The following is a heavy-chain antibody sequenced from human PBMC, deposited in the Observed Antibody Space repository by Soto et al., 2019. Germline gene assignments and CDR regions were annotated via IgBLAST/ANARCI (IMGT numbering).Heavy chain of an antibody. D-gene: IGHD6-6*01. J-gene: IGHJ4*02. CDR2: IIPFLGTT. CDR3: AREGYTSSSIHSFLDS. CDR1: GGTFSSHG. V-gene: IGHV1-69*10. Sequence: SVKVSCKASGGTFSSHGISWARQAPGQGLGWMGRIIPFLGTTNYAQNFQDRLTVTADTSTNTAFMELSSLRSDDTAVYYCAREGYTSSSIHSFLDSWGQGTLVTVSS.